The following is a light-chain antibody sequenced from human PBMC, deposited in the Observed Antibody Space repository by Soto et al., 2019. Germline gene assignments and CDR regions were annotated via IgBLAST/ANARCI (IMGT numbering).Light chain of an antibody. CDR2: GAS. V-gene: IGKV3-15*01. J-gene: IGKJ1*01. CDR1: QSVSSSY. Sequence: EIVLTQSPGTLSLSPGERATVSCRAIQSVSSSYLAWYQQKPGQAPRLLIYGASTRATGIPARFSGSGSGTEFTLTISSLQSEDFAVYYCQQYNNWPPTTFGQGTKVDI. CDR3: QQYNNWPPTT.